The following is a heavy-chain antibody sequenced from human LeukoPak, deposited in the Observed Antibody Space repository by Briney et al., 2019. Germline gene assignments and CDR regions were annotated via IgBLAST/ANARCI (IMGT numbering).Heavy chain of an antibody. Sequence: PGGSLRLSCAASGFTFSSYSMNWVRQAPGKGLEWVSSISSSSSYIYYADSVKGRFTISRDNAKNSLYLQMNSLRAEDTAVYYCARESRVGGDAFDIWGQGTKVTVSS. CDR2: ISSSSSYI. CDR3: ARESRVGGDAFDI. CDR1: GFTFSSYS. J-gene: IGHJ3*02. V-gene: IGHV3-21*01. D-gene: IGHD1-26*01.